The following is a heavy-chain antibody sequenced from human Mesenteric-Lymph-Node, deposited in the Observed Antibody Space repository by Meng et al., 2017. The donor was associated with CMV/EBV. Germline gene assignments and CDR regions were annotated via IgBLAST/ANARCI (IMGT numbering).Heavy chain of an antibody. CDR2: IGHDGVNK. CDR3: ARDPIGGAPDYFDH. CDR1: GFTYSNYA. J-gene: IGHJ4*02. D-gene: IGHD2-15*01. Sequence: GESLKISCAASGFTYSNYAMHWVRQAPGKGLEWVAVIGHDGVNKFYGDSVRGRFTISRDDSKTTLYLQMNSLRGDDAAIYYCARDPIGGAPDYFDHWGQGTLVTVS. V-gene: IGHV3-30-3*01.